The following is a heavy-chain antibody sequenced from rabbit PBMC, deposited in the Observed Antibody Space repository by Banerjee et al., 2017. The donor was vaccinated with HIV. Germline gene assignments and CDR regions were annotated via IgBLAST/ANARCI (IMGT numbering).Heavy chain of an antibody. CDR2: IFAGSGGST. D-gene: IGHD1-1*01. Sequence: QSLEESGGGLVQPEGSLTLTCTASGFDYSNNVVCWVRQAPGKGLEWIGCIFAGSGGSTYYASWAKGRFTISKTSSTTVTLQMTSLTAADTATYFCARGINGYYSLWGPGTLVTVS. J-gene: IGHJ4*01. CDR1: GFDYSNNV. V-gene: IGHV1S40*01. CDR3: ARGINGYYSL.